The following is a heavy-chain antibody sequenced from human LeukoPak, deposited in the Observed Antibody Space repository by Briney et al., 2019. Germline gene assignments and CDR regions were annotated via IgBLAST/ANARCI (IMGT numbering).Heavy chain of an antibody. V-gene: IGHV4-39*01. CDR2: IYYSGST. D-gene: IGHD1-14*01. J-gene: IGHJ4*02. Sequence: SETLSLTCTVSGGSISSSSYYWGWIRQPPGKGLEWIGSIYYSGSTYYNPSLKSRVTISVDTSKNQFSLKLSSVTAADTAVYYCARLTAEVHFDYWGQGTLVTVSS. CDR3: ARLTAEVHFDY. CDR1: GGSISSSSYY.